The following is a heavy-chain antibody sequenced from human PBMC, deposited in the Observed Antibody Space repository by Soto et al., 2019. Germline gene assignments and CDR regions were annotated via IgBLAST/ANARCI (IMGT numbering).Heavy chain of an antibody. CDR1: GFTFSSYA. D-gene: IGHD2-15*01. V-gene: IGHV3-23*01. Sequence: PGGSLSLSCAASGFTFSSYAMSWVRQAPGKGLEWVSAISGSGGSTYYADSVKGRFTISRDNSKNTLYLQMNSLRAEDTAVYYCAKDLHCSGGSCYDYWGQGTLVTVSS. CDR3: AKDLHCSGGSCYDY. CDR2: ISGSGGST. J-gene: IGHJ4*02.